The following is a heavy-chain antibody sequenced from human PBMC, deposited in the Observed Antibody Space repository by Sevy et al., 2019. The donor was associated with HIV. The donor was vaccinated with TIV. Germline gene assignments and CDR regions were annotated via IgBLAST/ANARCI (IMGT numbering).Heavy chain of an antibody. Sequence: GPSVKVSCKVSGRTFRNYAISWVRQAPGQGLEWMGGIIPMFDTPNYVQKFQGRVTITADESTSTAYMELSSLRSDDTAVYYCARSISWYATFDYWGQGTLVTVSS. D-gene: IGHD6-13*01. CDR2: IIPMFDTP. CDR1: GRTFRNYA. J-gene: IGHJ4*02. V-gene: IGHV1-69*13. CDR3: ARSISWYATFDY.